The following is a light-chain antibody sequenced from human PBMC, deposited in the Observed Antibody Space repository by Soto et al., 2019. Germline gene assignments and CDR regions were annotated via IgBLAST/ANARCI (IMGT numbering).Light chain of an antibody. CDR2: GNN. J-gene: IGLJ2*01. CDR1: SSSIGADYD. Sequence: QSVLTQPPSVSGTPGQRVSISCTGTSSSIGADYDVHQYQHLPRTAPRLRVFGNNNRASGVPDRFSGSSSGTSASLAITGLQAEDEAIYYCQAYDSSLSTSIFGAGTKLTVL. V-gene: IGLV1-40*01. CDR3: QAYDSSLSTSI.